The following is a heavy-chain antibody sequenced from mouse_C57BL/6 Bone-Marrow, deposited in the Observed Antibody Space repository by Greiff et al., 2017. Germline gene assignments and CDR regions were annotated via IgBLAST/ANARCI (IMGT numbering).Heavy chain of an antibody. D-gene: IGHD1-1*01. CDR2: IHPNSGST. J-gene: IGHJ2*01. Sequence: VQLQQPGAELVKPGASVKLSCKASGYTFTSYWMHWVKQRPGQGLEWIGMIHPNSGSTNYNEKFKSKATLTVDKSSSTAYLQLSSLTSEDSAVYYCARDYYGILYFDYWGQGTTLTVSS. V-gene: IGHV1-64*01. CDR1: GYTFTSYW. CDR3: ARDYYGILYFDY.